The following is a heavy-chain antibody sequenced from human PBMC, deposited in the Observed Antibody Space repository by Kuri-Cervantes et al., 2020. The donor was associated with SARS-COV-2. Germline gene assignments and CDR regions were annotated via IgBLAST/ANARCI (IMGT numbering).Heavy chain of an antibody. V-gene: IGHV4-59*01. CDR3: ARDLPGLYYAMDV. CDR2: FYDTGST. J-gene: IGHJ6*02. Sequence: ESLKISCTVSGGSISNYYWTWLRQPPGKGLEWIGDFYDTGSTNYNPSLESRVTISVDTSRRQFSLNVRSVSAADTAVYYCARDLPGLYYAMDVWGQATTVTVSS. D-gene: IGHD2-2*01. CDR1: GGSISNYY.